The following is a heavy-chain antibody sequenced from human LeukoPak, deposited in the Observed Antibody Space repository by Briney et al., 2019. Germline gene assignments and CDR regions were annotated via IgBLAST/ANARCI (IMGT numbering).Heavy chain of an antibody. CDR1: GFTFSSYA. CDR2: ISGSGGST. CDR3: AKAGKLWSKTFDY. J-gene: IGHJ4*02. D-gene: IGHD5-18*01. Sequence: PGGSLRLSCAASGFTFSSYAMSWVRQAPGKGLEWVSAISGSGGSTYYADSVKGRFTISRDNSKTTLYLQMNSLRAEHTAVYYCAKAGKLWSKTFDYWGQGTLVTVSS. V-gene: IGHV3-23*01.